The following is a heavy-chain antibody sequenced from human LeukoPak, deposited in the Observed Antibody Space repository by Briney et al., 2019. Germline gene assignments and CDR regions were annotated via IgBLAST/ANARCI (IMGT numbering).Heavy chain of an antibody. CDR3: ARGLGVRGVINFDY. CDR2: ISSSSSYI. J-gene: IGHJ4*02. CDR1: GFTFSSYS. D-gene: IGHD3-10*01. V-gene: IGHV3-21*01. Sequence: PGGSLRLSCAASGFTFSSYSMNWVRQAQGKGLEWVSSISSSSSYIYYADSVKGRFTISRDNAKNSLYLQMNSLRAEDTAVYYCARGLGVRGVINFDYWGQGTPVTVSS.